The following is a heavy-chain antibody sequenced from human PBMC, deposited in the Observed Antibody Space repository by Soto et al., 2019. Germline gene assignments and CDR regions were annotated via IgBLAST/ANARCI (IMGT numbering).Heavy chain of an antibody. Sequence: NPSETLSLTCDVYGGSFSGYFWNWIRQSPGKGLEWIGKVNHNGRNNYNPSLKSRVTISLDMSKKQIYLKLTSVTAADTAVYYCARGGSSDWQVAFDFWGQGTMVTVS. J-gene: IGHJ3*01. V-gene: IGHV4-34*01. CDR3: ARGGSSDWQVAFDF. CDR2: VNHNGRN. D-gene: IGHD6-19*01. CDR1: GGSFSGYF.